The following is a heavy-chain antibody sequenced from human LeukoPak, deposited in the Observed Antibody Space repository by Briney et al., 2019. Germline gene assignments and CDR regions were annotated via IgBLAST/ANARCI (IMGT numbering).Heavy chain of an antibody. CDR2: ITGNGGST. V-gene: IGHV3-23*01. D-gene: IGHD3-10*01. CDR3: ARGPDPDDYYGSGSYTDY. J-gene: IGHJ4*02. Sequence: TGGSLRLSCAASGFTFTSIAMSWVRQAPGKGLEWVSVITGNGGSTFYAGSVRGRFTISRDNSKNTLFLQMNSLGAEDTAVYYCARGPDPDDYYGSGSYTDYWGQGTLVTVSS. CDR1: GFTFTSIA.